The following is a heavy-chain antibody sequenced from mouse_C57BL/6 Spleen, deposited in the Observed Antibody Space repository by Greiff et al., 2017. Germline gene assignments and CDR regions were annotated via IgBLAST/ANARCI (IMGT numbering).Heavy chain of an antibody. CDR3: RSDDDYGGYYAMDY. Sequence: EVKLMESGEGLVKPGGSLKLSCAASGFTFSRYAMSWVRQTPEKRLEWVAYISSGGDYIYSADTVKGRFTISRDNARNTLYLQMSSLKSEDTAMYYCRSDDDYGGYYAMDYWGQGTSVTVSA. J-gene: IGHJ4*01. D-gene: IGHD2-4*01. V-gene: IGHV5-9-1*02. CDR2: ISSGGDYI. CDR1: GFTFSRYA.